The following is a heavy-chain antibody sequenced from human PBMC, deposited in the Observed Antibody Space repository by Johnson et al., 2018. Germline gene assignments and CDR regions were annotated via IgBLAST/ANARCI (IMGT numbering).Heavy chain of an antibody. V-gene: IGHV1-69*01. CDR1: GGTFSSYA. D-gene: IGHD1-7*01. Sequence: VQLVESGAEVKKPGSSVKVSCKASGGTFSSYAISWVRQAPGQGLEWMGGLIPIFGTANYAQKFQGRVTITADESTSTAYMELSRRRSEDTAVDYCARDPGGELHLDAFDIWGQGTMVTVSS. J-gene: IGHJ3*02. CDR3: ARDPGGELHLDAFDI. CDR2: LIPIFGTA.